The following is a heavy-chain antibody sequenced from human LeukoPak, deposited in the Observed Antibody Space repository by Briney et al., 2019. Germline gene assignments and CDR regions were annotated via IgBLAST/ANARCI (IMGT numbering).Heavy chain of an antibody. CDR3: ARGGVTMVRGPQPYYYGMDV. V-gene: IGHV4-4*02. Sequence: SETLSLTGAVSGGSISSSNWWSWVRQPPGKGLGWIGEIYHSGSTNYNPSLKSRVTISVDKSKNQFSLKLSSVTAADTAVYYCARGGVTMVRGPQPYYYGMDVWGKGTTVTVSS. J-gene: IGHJ6*04. CDR1: GGSISSSNW. CDR2: IYHSGST. D-gene: IGHD3-10*01.